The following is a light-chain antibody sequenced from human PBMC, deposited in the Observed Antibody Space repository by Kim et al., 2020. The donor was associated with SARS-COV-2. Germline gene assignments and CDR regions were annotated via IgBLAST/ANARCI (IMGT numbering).Light chain of an antibody. Sequence: GSPGERATLSCSASHSVSSNLAWYQQKPGQAPRLLIYGASTRATGIPARFSGSGSGTEFTLTISSLQSEDFAVYYCQQYNNWPLYSFGQGTKLEI. CDR3: QQYNNWPLYS. CDR2: GAS. J-gene: IGKJ2*03. CDR1: HSVSSN. V-gene: IGKV3-15*01.